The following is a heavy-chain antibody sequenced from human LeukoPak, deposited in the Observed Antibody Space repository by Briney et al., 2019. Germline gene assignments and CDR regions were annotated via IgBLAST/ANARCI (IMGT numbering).Heavy chain of an antibody. CDR1: DGSFSGYY. D-gene: IGHD3-10*01. J-gene: IGHJ4*02. CDR2: INHSGST. CDR3: ARLPSRYGSGSYGY. Sequence: SETLSLTCAVYDGSFSGYYWSWIRQPPGKGLEWIGEINHSGSTNYNPSLKSRVTISVDTSKNQFSLKLSSVTAADTAVYYCARLPSRYGSGSYGYWGQGTLVTVSS. V-gene: IGHV4-34*01.